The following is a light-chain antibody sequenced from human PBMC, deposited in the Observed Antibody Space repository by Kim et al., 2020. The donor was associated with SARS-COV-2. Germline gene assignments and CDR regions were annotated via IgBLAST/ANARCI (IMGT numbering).Light chain of an antibody. Sequence: FLPPSPATLSLSPGERATLSCRASESVNRQLGWYQQKPGQTPRLLIYDASDRATGIPARFSGSGSGTDYTLTITSLEPEDFAVYYCQQRYNWQITFGQGTRLEIK. J-gene: IGKJ5*01. CDR3: QQRYNWQIT. CDR2: DAS. V-gene: IGKV3-11*01. CDR1: ESVNRQ.